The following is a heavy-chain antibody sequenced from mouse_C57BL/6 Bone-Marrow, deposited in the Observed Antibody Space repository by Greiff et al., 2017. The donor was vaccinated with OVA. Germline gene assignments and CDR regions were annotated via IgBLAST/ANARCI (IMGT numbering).Heavy chain of an antibody. Sequence: QVQLQQSGAELVKPGASVKLSCKASGYTFTEYTIHWVKQRSGQGLEWIGWFYPGSGSIKYNEKFKDKATLTADKSSSTVYMELSRLTSEDSAVYFCARHEEMDYGSSLWYFDVWGTGTTVTVSS. D-gene: IGHD1-1*01. V-gene: IGHV1-62-2*01. J-gene: IGHJ1*03. CDR2: FYPGSGSI. CDR3: ARHEEMDYGSSLWYFDV. CDR1: GYTFTEYT.